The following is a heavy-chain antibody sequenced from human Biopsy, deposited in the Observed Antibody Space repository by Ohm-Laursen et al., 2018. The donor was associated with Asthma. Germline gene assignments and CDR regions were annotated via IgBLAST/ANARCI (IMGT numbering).Heavy chain of an antibody. CDR1: GLTFSNYA. Sequence: SLRLSCAASGLTFSNYAMSWVRQAPGKGLEWVAAIGVAGTPYYAEFVKGRFTISRDNSRSTLFLQINSLSAEDTAVYYCANTNRRSLTNRMAVSYFDNWGQGTLVTVSS. D-gene: IGHD2-8*01. CDR2: IGVAGTP. J-gene: IGHJ4*02. CDR3: ANTNRRSLTNRMAVSYFDN. V-gene: IGHV3-23*01.